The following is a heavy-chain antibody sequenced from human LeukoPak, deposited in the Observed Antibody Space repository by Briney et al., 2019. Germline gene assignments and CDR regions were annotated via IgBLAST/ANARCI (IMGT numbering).Heavy chain of an antibody. Sequence: PSETLSLTCAVSGGAISIYHWSWLRHPAGKGLEGMGSIYIIGSTSYNTTYKRRAPRSVDTSKNQFSLKMRSVTAADTAVYYCAREDGSGEDWLDPWGQGTLVTVSS. V-gene: IGHV4-4*07. CDR1: GGAISIYH. J-gene: IGHJ5*02. CDR3: AREDGSGEDWLDP. CDR2: IYIIGST. D-gene: IGHD3-10*01.